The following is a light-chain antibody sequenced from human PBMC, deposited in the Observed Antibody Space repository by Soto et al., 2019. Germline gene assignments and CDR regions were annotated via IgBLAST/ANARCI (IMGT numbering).Light chain of an antibody. V-gene: IGKV3-15*01. CDR1: QSIGSN. CDR2: GAS. Sequence: EIVMTQSPATLSVSPGEGATLSCRASQSIGSNLAWYQQKPGQAPGLLIYGASTRATGIPARFSGSGSGTDFTLTISSLQSEDFAIYYCQQYNNWPPWTFGQGTKVEIK. CDR3: QQYNNWPPWT. J-gene: IGKJ1*01.